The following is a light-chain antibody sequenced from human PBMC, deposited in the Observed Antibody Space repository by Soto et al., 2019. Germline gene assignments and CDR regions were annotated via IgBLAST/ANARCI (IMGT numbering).Light chain of an antibody. Sequence: EIVMTQSPATLSLSPGERATLSCRASQTIDNTLAWYQRKPGQAPRLLIYDASTRATGVPARLSGSGSGTDFTLTISSLQSEDFAVYYCQHYNYWTYTFRQGTKVDIX. CDR3: QHYNYWTYT. CDR1: QTIDNT. CDR2: DAS. V-gene: IGKV3-15*01. J-gene: IGKJ2*01.